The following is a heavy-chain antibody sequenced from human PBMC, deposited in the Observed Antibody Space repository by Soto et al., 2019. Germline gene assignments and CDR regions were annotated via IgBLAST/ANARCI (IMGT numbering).Heavy chain of an antibody. V-gene: IGHV1-46*03. J-gene: IGHJ5*02. D-gene: IGHD2-15*01. CDR3: ASEYCSGGSCSGLGFDP. CDR1: GYTFTSYY. Sequence: ASVKVSCKASGYTFTSYYMHWVRQAPGQGLEWMGIINPSGGSTSYAQKFQGRVTMTRDTSTSTVYMELSSLRSEDTAVYYCASEYCSGGSCSGLGFDPWGQGTLVTVSS. CDR2: INPSGGST.